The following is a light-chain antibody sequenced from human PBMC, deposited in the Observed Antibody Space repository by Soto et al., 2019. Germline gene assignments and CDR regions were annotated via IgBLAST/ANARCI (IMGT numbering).Light chain of an antibody. CDR3: HQRQYWPPIT. CDR1: QSVSSSY. Sequence: IVLTPSPGTLSFSKGERATIYFGSSQSVSSSYLAWYQQKPGQAPRFLIYGASSRATGIPARFSGSGSGTDFTLTISSLEPEDFAVYYCHQRQYWPPITFGQGTRLEI. V-gene: IGKV3D-20*02. J-gene: IGKJ5*01. CDR2: GAS.